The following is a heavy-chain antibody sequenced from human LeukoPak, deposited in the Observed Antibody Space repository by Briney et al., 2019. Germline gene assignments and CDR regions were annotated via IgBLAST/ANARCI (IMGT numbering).Heavy chain of an antibody. D-gene: IGHD3-22*01. V-gene: IGHV4-61*02. CDR3: ARTASGYYLFDY. Sequence: PSETLSVTWTDSGCSIRRGSYCGNWIRRPAGKGREWIGRMHTSGTTNYNPSLKSRVTISVDTSKNQFSLKLSSVTAADTAVYYCARTASGYYLFDYWGQGTLVTVSS. J-gene: IGHJ4*02. CDR2: MHTSGTT. CDR1: GCSIRRGSYC.